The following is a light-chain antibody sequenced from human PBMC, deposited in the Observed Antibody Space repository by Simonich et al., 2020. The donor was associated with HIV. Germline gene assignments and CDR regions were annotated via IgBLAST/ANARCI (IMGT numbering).Light chain of an antibody. Sequence: QSALTQPASVSGSPGQSIPISGTGTSSDVGGYNNVPWYQQHPGKAPKLMIYDVSKRPSGVSNRFSGSKSGNTASLTISGLQAEDEADYYGSSYTSSSTWVFGGGTKLTVL. CDR2: DVS. CDR1: SSDVGGYNN. J-gene: IGLJ3*02. CDR3: SSYTSSSTWV. V-gene: IGLV2-14*01.